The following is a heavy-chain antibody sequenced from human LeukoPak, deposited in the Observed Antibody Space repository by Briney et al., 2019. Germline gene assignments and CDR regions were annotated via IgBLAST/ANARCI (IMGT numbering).Heavy chain of an antibody. V-gene: IGHV3-7*03. CDR1: GFTFSSYW. D-gene: IGHD6-19*01. CDR2: IKQDGSEK. Sequence: GGSLRLSCAASGFTFSSYWMGWVRQAPGKGLEWVANIKQDGSEKYYVDSVKGRFTISRDNAKNSLYLQMNSLRAEDTAVYYCARDPGSGWYGGDYWGQGTLVTVSS. J-gene: IGHJ4*02. CDR3: ARDPGSGWYGGDY.